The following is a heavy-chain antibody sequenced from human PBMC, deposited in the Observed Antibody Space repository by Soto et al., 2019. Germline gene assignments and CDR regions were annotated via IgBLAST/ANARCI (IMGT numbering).Heavy chain of an antibody. D-gene: IGHD4-4*01. CDR3: ARGFHSNYRTSNFDY. V-gene: IGHV3-74*01. J-gene: IGHJ4*02. CDR2: INSDGSST. Sequence: GGSLRLSCAASGFTFSSYWMHWVRQAPGKGLVWVSRINSDGSSTSYADSVKGRFTISRDNAKDTLYLQMNSLRAEDTAVYYCARGFHSNYRTSNFDYWGQGTLVTVSS. CDR1: GFTFSSYW.